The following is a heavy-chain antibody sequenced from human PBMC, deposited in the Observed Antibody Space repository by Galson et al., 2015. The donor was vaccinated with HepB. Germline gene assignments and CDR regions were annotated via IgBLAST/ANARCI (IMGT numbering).Heavy chain of an antibody. Sequence: SVKVSCKASGGAFSIYTISWVRQAPGQGLEWMGGIIPVFGTPNYAQKFQGRVTITADESTSTAYMEVSSLKSEDTAVYYCACGNEEHDAFDIWGQGTMVTVPS. D-gene: IGHD4-23*01. V-gene: IGHV1-69*13. J-gene: IGHJ3*02. CDR2: IIPVFGTP. CDR1: GGAFSIYT. CDR3: ACGNEEHDAFDI.